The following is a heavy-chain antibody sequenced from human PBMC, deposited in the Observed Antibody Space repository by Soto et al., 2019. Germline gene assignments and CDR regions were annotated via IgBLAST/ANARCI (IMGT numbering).Heavy chain of an antibody. J-gene: IGHJ4*02. Sequence: SETLSLTCTVSGGSISSYDWSWIRQPPGKGLEWIGYIYYSGSTNYNPSFKSRVTISVDTSKNQFSLRLSSMTAADTAVYYCARGLHITGTLLDYWGQGTLVTVSS. D-gene: IGHD1-7*01. CDR3: ARGLHITGTLLDY. CDR1: GGSISSYD. CDR2: IYYSGST. V-gene: IGHV4-59*01.